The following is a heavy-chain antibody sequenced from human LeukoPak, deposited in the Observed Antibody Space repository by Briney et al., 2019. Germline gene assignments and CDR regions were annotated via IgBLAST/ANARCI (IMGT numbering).Heavy chain of an antibody. V-gene: IGHV3-30*02. J-gene: IGHJ4*02. D-gene: IGHD5-18*01. Sequence: GGSLRLSCAASGFTFSSYGMHWVRQAPGKGLEWVAFIRYDGSNKYYADSVKGRFTISRDNSKNTLYLQMNSLRAKDTAVYYCATSAYVDTAMVVNFDYWGQGTLVTVSS. CDR3: ATSAYVDTAMVVNFDY. CDR1: GFTFSSYG. CDR2: IRYDGSNK.